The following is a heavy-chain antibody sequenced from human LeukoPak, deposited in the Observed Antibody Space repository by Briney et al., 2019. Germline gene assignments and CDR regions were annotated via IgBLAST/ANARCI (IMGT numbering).Heavy chain of an antibody. Sequence: GGSLRLSCAASGFTFGTYSMNWVRQAPGKGLEWVGLIKSKTDGGTTDYAAPVKGRFTISRDDSKNTVYLQMNSLKTEDTAVYYCTTGGTISDYWGQGTLVTVSS. CDR2: IKSKTDGGTT. CDR1: GFTFGTYS. J-gene: IGHJ4*02. V-gene: IGHV3-15*01. CDR3: TTGGTISDY. D-gene: IGHD3-3*01.